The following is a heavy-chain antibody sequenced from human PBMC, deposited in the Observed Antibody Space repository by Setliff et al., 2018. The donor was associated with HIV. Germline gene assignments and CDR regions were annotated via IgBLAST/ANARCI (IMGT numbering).Heavy chain of an antibody. CDR3: ASHRRVGTTVLFSY. D-gene: IGHD1-1*01. J-gene: IGHJ4*02. CDR1: GGTFSSYA. CDR2: IILLFGTP. V-gene: IGHV1-69*13. Sequence: SVKVSCKASGGTFSSYAISWVRQAPGQGLEWMGGIILLFGTPNYAQKFQGRVTMTEDASTDTAYMQLNSLRSEDTAVYFCASHRRVGTTVLFSYWGQGTLVTVSS.